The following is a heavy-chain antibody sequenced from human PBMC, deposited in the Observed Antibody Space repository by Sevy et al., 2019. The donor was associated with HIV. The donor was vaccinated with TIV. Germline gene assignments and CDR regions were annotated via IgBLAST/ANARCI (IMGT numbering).Heavy chain of an antibody. V-gene: IGHV3-74*01. CDR2: IKSDGSST. Sequence: GGSLRLSCAASGFTFSSYWMHWVRQVPGKGLVWVSRIKSDGSSTSYADSVKGRFTISRDNAKNSLYLQMNSLRVEDTALYYCAKDIVATMAGRGYFYYGVDVWGQGTTVTVSS. CDR1: GFTFSSYW. J-gene: IGHJ6*02. CDR3: AKDIVATMAGRGYFYYGVDV. D-gene: IGHD5-12*01.